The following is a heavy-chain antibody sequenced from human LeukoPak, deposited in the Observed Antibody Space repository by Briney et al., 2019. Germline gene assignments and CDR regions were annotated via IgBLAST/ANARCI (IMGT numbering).Heavy chain of an antibody. CDR1: GYTFTGYY. CDR2: INPNSGGT. D-gene: IGHD3-22*01. CDR3: ARWGSSGHYYVPFDY. J-gene: IGHJ4*02. V-gene: IGHV1-2*02. Sequence: ASVKVSCKASGYTFTGYYMHWVRQAPGQGLEWMGWINPNSGGTNYAQKFQGRVTMTRDTSISTAYMELSRLRSDDTAVYYCARWGSSGHYYVPFDYWGQGTLVTVSS.